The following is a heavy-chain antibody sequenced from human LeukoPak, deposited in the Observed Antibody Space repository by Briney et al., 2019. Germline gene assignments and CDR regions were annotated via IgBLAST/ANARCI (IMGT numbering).Heavy chain of an antibody. CDR3: ARSGGSNQPYDY. CDR2: INSDGSST. CDR1: GFTFSSYW. Sequence: GGSLRLSCAASGFTFSSYWMHWVRQAPGKGLVWVSHINSDGSSTNYADSVKGRFTISRDNAKNTLYLQMNSLRAEDTAVYFCARSGGSNQPYDYWGQGILVTVSS. V-gene: IGHV3-74*01. J-gene: IGHJ4*02. D-gene: IGHD1-26*01.